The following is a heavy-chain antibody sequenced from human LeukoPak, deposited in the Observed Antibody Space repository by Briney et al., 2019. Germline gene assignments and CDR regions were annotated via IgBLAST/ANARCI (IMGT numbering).Heavy chain of an antibody. J-gene: IGHJ4*02. CDR1: GITFSSFA. CDR2: ISGSGDTT. CDR3: ARESGGHDD. V-gene: IGHV3-23*01. D-gene: IGHD1-1*01. Sequence: GGSLRLSCAASGITFSSFAMTWLRQAPGKGLEWVSVISGSGDTTYYADSVKGRFTISRDNSKNTLYLQMNSLRVEDTAIYHCARESGGHDDWGQGTLVTVSS.